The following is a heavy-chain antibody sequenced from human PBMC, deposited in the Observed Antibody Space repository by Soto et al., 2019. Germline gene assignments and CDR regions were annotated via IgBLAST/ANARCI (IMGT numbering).Heavy chain of an antibody. D-gene: IGHD5-12*01. V-gene: IGHV3-30*03. CDR3: AATRLGY. J-gene: IGHJ4*02. Sequence: GGSLRLSCAASGFTFSSSGMHWVRQAPGKGLEWVAVTSFDGSSGYYADSVRGRFTISRHNSKNTLYLQMNSLRAEDTAVYYCAATRLGYWGQGTLVTVSS. CDR1: GFTFSSSG. CDR2: TSFDGSSG.